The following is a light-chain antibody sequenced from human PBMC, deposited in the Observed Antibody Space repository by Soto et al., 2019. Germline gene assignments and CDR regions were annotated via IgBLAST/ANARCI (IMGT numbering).Light chain of an antibody. V-gene: IGLV1-40*01. CDR1: SSNIGAGYD. J-gene: IGLJ2*01. CDR3: QSYDSRLDGLV. Sequence: QLVLTQPPSVSGAPGQRVTISCTGSSSNIGAGYDVHWYRHLPGTAPKLLISGNNNRPSGVPDRFAGSKSGTSASLAITGLQAEDEANYYCQSYDSRLDGLVFGGGTKPPS. CDR2: GNN.